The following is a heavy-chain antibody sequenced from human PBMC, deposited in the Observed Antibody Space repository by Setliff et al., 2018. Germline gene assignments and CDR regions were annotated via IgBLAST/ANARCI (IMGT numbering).Heavy chain of an antibody. J-gene: IGHJ1*01. D-gene: IGHD2-21*02. CDR2: MNPITGAT. Sequence: GASVKVSCKTSGYTFTDYYMHWVRQAPGQGLEWMGWMNPITGATKYAQKFQARVTMTRDTSITTAYMDLSSLRSDDTAVYFCARAHCIGGYCYYGYFQYWGQGTLVTVSS. CDR1: GYTFTDYY. V-gene: IGHV1-2*02. CDR3: ARAHCIGGYCYYGYFQY.